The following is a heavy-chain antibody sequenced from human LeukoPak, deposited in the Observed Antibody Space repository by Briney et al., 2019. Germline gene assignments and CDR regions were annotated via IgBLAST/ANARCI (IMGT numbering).Heavy chain of an antibody. D-gene: IGHD3-10*01. CDR2: IYPDDSDT. CDR1: GYSFTSYW. V-gene: IGHV5-51*01. Sequence: GESLKISCKGSGYSFTSYWIGWVRQMPGKGLELMGIIYPDDSDTRYSPSFQGQVTLSADKSINTAYLQWSSLQASDTAIYYCARKHLSYGSGVRNWFDPWGQGTLVTVSS. CDR3: ARKHLSYGSGVRNWFDP. J-gene: IGHJ5*02.